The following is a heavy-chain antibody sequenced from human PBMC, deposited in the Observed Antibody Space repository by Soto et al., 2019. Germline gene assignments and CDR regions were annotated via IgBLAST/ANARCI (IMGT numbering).Heavy chain of an antibody. CDR3: ATAPMTTVTTSY. Sequence: ASVTVSCKVSGYTLTDLSMHWVRQAPGKGLEWMGGFDPEDGETIYAQKFQGRVTMTEDTSTDTAYMELSSLRSEDTAVYYCATAPMTTVTTSYWGQGTLVTVSS. J-gene: IGHJ4*02. CDR2: FDPEDGET. CDR1: GYTLTDLS. V-gene: IGHV1-24*01. D-gene: IGHD4-17*01.